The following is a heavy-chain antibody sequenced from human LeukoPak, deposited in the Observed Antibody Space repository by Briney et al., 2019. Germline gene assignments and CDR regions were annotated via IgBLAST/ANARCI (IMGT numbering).Heavy chain of an antibody. CDR2: IIPIFGTA. D-gene: IGHD2-2*01. CDR3: AGNKEGYCSSTSCYYWFDP. J-gene: IGHJ5*02. V-gene: IGHV1-69*01. CDR1: GGTFSSCA. Sequence: PLASVKVSCKASGGTFSSCAISWVRQAPGQGLEWMGGIIPIFGTANYAQKFQGRVTITADESTSTAYMELSSLRSEDTAVYYCAGNKEGYCSSTSCYYWFDPWGQGTLVTVSS.